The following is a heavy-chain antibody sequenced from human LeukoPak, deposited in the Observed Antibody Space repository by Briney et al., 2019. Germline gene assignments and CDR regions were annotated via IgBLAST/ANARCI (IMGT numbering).Heavy chain of an antibody. CDR1: GYSFTSYY. CDR3: ARGTYYYDSSGYQNFDY. CDR2: INPSGGST. J-gene: IGHJ4*02. D-gene: IGHD3-22*01. V-gene: IGHV1-46*01. Sequence: GASVKVSCKASGYSFTSYYMHWVRQAPGQGLEWMGIINPSGGSTSYAQKLQGRVTMTTDTSTSTAYMELRSLRSDDTAVYYCARGTYYYDSSGYQNFDYWGQGTLVTVSS.